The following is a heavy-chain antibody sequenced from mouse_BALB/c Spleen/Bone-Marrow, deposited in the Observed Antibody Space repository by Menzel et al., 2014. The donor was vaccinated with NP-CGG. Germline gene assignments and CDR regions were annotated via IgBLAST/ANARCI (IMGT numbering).Heavy chain of an antibody. J-gene: IGHJ4*01. Sequence: EVMLVASGGGLVKPGGSLKLSCAVSGFTFSDYYMYWVRQNPEKRLEWVATINDGGSYTYYPDSVKGRFTISRDNAKNTLYLQMSSLKSEDTAMYYCARDGNFAMDYWGQGTSVTVSS. V-gene: IGHV5-4*02. CDR1: GFTFSDYY. CDR2: INDGGSYT. CDR3: ARDGNFAMDY. D-gene: IGHD2-1*01.